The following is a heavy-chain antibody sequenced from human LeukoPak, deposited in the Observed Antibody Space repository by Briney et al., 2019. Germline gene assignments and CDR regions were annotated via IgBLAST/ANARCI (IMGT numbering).Heavy chain of an antibody. J-gene: IGHJ5*02. Sequence: SETLSLTCTVSGGSISSYYWNWIRQPPGKGLEWIGYISYSGSTNYNPSLKSRFTISVDTSKNQFFLKLSSVTAADTAVYYCARELAVAGNPGSFDPWGQGTLVTVSS. D-gene: IGHD6-19*01. V-gene: IGHV4-59*01. CDR2: ISYSGST. CDR1: GGSISSYY. CDR3: ARELAVAGNPGSFDP.